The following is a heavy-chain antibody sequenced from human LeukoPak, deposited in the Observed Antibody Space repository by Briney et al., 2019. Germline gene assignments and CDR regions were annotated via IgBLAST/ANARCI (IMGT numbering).Heavy chain of an antibody. V-gene: IGHV3-48*04. CDR3: ARERLERPAAIYFDY. CDR1: GFTFSSYS. CDR2: ISSSGSTI. Sequence: PGGSLRLSCAASGFTFSSYSMNWVRQAPGKGLEWVSYISSSGSTIYYADSVKGRFTIFRDNAKNSLYLQMNSLRAEDTAVYYCARERLERPAAIYFDYWGQGTLVTVSS. D-gene: IGHD2-2*01. J-gene: IGHJ4*02.